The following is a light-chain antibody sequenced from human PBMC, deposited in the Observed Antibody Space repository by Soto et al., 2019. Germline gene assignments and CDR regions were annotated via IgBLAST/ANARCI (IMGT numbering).Light chain of an antibody. J-gene: IGKJ5*01. CDR1: QTVYRDY. CDR3: QQYSNSIT. CDR2: GAS. Sequence: EIVLTQSPGTVSLSPGERATLSCRASQTVYRDYLAWFQQKPGQPPRLLLYGASSRAAGIPDRFSGSGSGTDFTLTINRLEPEDFAVYYCQQYSNSITFGQGTRLEIK. V-gene: IGKV3-20*01.